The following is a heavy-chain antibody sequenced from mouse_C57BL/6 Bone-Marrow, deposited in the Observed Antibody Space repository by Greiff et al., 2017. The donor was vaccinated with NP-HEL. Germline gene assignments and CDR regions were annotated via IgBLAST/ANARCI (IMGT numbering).Heavy chain of an antibody. D-gene: IGHD1-1*01. J-gene: IGHJ2*01. CDR2: IWSGGST. V-gene: IGHV2-2*01. CDR1: GFSFTSYG. CDR3: ARSRITTVVVPFDY. Sequence: QVQLKQSGPGLVQPSQSLSITCTVSGFSFTSYGVHWVRQSPGKGLEWLGVIWSGGSTDYNAAFISRLSISKDNSKSQVFFKMNSLQADDTAIYYCARSRITTVVVPFDYWGQGTTLTVSS.